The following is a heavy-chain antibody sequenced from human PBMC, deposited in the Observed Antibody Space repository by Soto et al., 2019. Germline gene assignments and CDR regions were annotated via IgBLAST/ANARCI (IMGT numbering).Heavy chain of an antibody. Sequence: GGSLRLSCAASGFTVSSNYMSWVRQAPGKGLEWVSVIYSGGSTYYADSVKGRFTISRDNSKNTLYLQMNSLRAEDTAVYYFARDHVAVAAQEYYMDVWGKGTTVTVSS. CDR3: ARDHVAVAAQEYYMDV. J-gene: IGHJ6*03. CDR1: GFTVSSNY. V-gene: IGHV3-66*01. CDR2: IYSGGST. D-gene: IGHD6-19*01.